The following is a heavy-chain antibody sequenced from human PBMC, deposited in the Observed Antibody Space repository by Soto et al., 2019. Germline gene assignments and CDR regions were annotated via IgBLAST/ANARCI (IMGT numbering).Heavy chain of an antibody. D-gene: IGHD2-15*01. Sequence: PGGSLRLSCAASGFTFSSYCIHWVRQAPCKGLEWVAVISYDGSNKHYADSVKGRFTISRENSKNTLYLQMNSLRAEDTGVYYGAEYRSAWGYCSGGRCYPGYFDYCGQGTLVTVSS. CDR1: GFTFSSYC. J-gene: IGHJ4*02. V-gene: IGHV3-30*03. CDR3: AEYRSAWGYCSGGRCYPGYFDY. CDR2: ISYDGSNK.